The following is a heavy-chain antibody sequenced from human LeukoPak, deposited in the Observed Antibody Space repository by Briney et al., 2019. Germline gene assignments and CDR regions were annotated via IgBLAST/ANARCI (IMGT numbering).Heavy chain of an antibody. D-gene: IGHD2-2*02. J-gene: IGHJ5*02. CDR3: ARGGRYCSSTSCYKARYNWFDP. V-gene: IGHV4-34*01. CDR1: GGSFSGYY. Sequence: SETLSLTCAVYGGSFSGYYWSWIRQPPGKGLEWIREINHSGSTNYNPSLKSRVTISVDTSKNQFSLKLSSVTAADTAVYYCARGGRYCSSTSCYKARYNWFDPWGQGTLVTVSS. CDR2: INHSGST.